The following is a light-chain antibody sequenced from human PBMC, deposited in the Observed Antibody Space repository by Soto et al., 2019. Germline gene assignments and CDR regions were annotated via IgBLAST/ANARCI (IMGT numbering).Light chain of an antibody. V-gene: IGKV1-8*01. CDR1: QGISSY. CDR3: QQYNSYSPVLT. Sequence: AIRMTQSPSSFSASTGDRVTITCRAIQGISSYLAWYQQKPGKAPKLLIYDASSLESGVPSRFSGSGSGTEFTLTISSLQPDDFATYYCQQYNSYSPVLTFGGGTKVDIK. J-gene: IGKJ4*01. CDR2: DAS.